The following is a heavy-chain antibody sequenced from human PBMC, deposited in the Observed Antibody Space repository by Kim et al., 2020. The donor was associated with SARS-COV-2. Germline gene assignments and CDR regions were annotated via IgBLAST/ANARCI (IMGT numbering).Heavy chain of an antibody. J-gene: IGHJ6*02. CDR3: ARDLGAYYYGSGSDSLNGMDV. V-gene: IGHV3-53*01. CDR2: IYSGGST. Sequence: GGSLRLSCAASGFTVSSNYMSWVRQAPGKGLEWVSVIYSGGSTYYADSVKGRFTISRDNSKNTLYLQMNSLRAEETAVYYCARDLGAYYYGSGSDSLNGMDVWGQGTTVTVSS. D-gene: IGHD3-10*01. CDR1: GFTVSSNY.